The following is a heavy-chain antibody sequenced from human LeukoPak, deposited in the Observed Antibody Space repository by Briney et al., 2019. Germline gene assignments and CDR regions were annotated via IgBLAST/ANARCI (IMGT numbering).Heavy chain of an antibody. V-gene: IGHV1-18*01. CDR3: ARVRGSYSQYYFDY. Sequence: GASVKVSCKASGYTFTSYGISWVRQAPGQGLEWMVWISAYNGNTNYAQKLQGRVTMTTDTSTSTAYMELRSLRSDDTAVYYCARVRGSYSQYYFDYWGQGTLVTVSS. CDR1: GYTFTSYG. D-gene: IGHD1-26*01. CDR2: ISAYNGNT. J-gene: IGHJ4*02.